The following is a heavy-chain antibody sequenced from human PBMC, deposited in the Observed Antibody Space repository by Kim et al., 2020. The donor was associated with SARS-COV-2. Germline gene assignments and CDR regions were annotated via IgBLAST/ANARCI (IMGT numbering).Heavy chain of an antibody. CDR3: AKEISNCGIVVY. V-gene: IGHV3-23*01. D-gene: IGHD1-1*01. CDR1: GFTFSSNA. J-gene: IGHJ4*02. CDR2: ISSSGSDT. Sequence: GGSLRLSCAASGFTFSSNAMSWVRQAPEKGLEWVSAISSSGSDTYYADSVKGRFTISRDNAKNTVYLQMKSLRVEDTAVYFCAKEISNCGIVVYWGPGTPVIASS.